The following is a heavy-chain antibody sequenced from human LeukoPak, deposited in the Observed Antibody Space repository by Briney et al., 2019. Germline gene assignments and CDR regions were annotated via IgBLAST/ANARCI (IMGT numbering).Heavy chain of an antibody. Sequence: GGSLRLSCAASGFTFSTYWMSWVRQAPGKGLEWVATIKQDGSEKHYVDSVKGRFAISRDNAKNSLYLQVDSLRAEDTALYFCVRGCGRSSCPYYFDYWGQGTLVTVSS. V-gene: IGHV3-7*03. CDR1: GFTFSTYW. CDR2: IKQDGSEK. CDR3: VRGCGRSSCPYYFDY. D-gene: IGHD2-2*01. J-gene: IGHJ4*02.